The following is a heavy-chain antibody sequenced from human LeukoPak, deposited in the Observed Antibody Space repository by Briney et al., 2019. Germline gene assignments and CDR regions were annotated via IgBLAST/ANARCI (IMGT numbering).Heavy chain of an antibody. D-gene: IGHD1-26*01. J-gene: IGHJ6*03. CDR1: GLTFSGYG. Sequence: GGSLRLSCAVSGLTFSGYGMNWVRQAPGKGLEWVAYVRNDGSHKDYADSVKGRFTISRDNSKNTLYMQMNSLRAEDTAVYYCARKIGIGSRQGYMDVWDKGTTVTVSS. CDR3: ARKIGIGSRQGYMDV. CDR2: VRNDGSHK. V-gene: IGHV3-30*02.